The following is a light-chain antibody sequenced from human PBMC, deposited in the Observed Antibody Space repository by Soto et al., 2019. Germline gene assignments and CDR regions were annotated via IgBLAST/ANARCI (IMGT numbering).Light chain of an antibody. CDR3: QHYNSYSEA. CDR2: KAS. V-gene: IGKV1-5*03. Sequence: DIHMTQSPSTLSRSEGDRVTITCRTSQTISSWLAWYQQKPGKAPKLLIYKASTLKSGVASRFSGSGSGTEFTLTISSLQPDDFATYYCQHYNSYSEAFGQGTKV. J-gene: IGKJ1*01. CDR1: QTISSW.